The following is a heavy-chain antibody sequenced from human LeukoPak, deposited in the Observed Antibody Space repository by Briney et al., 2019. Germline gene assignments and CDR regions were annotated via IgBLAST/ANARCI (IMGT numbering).Heavy chain of an antibody. CDR2: IYHSGTA. Sequence: SETLSLTCGVSDYSISSDYYWGWIGQPPGKGLEWIGSIYHSGTAYYNPSLNSRVTISVDTSKNQFSLKLNSVTAADTAVYYCARVWGYTYGYFDYWGQGTLVTVSS. J-gene: IGHJ4*02. V-gene: IGHV4-38-2*01. CDR1: DYSISSDYY. D-gene: IGHD5-18*01. CDR3: ARVWGYTYGYFDY.